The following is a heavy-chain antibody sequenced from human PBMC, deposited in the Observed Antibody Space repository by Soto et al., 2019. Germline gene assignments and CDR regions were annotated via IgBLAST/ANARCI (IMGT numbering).Heavy chain of an antibody. CDR3: ARSNLYCSGSSCYVFDY. J-gene: IGHJ4*02. CDR2: VSGGGLNT. V-gene: IGHV3-23*01. CDR1: GFTFNNYA. D-gene: IGHD2-2*01. Sequence: EVQVLQSGGGLLQPGKSLRLSCAASGFTFNNYAMSWVRQAPGKGLEWVSTVSGGGLNTYYADSVKGRFTVSRDNSKNTVYLQMSSMRAEETAIYYCARSNLYCSGSSCYVFDYWGQGTLVTVSS.